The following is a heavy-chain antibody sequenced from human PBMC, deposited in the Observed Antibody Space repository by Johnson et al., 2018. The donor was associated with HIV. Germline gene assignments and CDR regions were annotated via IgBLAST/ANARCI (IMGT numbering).Heavy chain of an antibody. D-gene: IGHD4-23*01. CDR1: GFTVSSNY. CDR3: ARERISGNSGAGALDI. Sequence: VQLVESGGGLVQPGGSLRLSCAASGFTVSSNYMSWVRQAPGKGLEWVSVFYSDSNTYSSDSVKGRFTISRDNSKNTLYLQMTRLRVEDTALYYCARERISGNSGAGALDIWGQGTMVTVSS. J-gene: IGHJ3*02. V-gene: IGHV3-66*01. CDR2: FYSDSNT.